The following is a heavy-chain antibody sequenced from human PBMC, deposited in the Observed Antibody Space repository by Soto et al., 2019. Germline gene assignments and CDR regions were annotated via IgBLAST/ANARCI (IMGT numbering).Heavy chain of an antibody. CDR1: GFTFSSYA. V-gene: IGHV3-30-3*02. J-gene: IGHJ6*02. Sequence: QVQLVESGGGVVQPGRSLRLSCAASGFTFSSYAMHWVRQAPGKGLEWVAVISYDGSNKYYADSVKGRFTISRDNXKXLLYLQMTSLRAEDTAVYYCAKDATRRTRTYYGMDVWGQGTTVTVSS. D-gene: IGHD6-6*01. CDR3: AKDATRRTRTYYGMDV. CDR2: ISYDGSNK.